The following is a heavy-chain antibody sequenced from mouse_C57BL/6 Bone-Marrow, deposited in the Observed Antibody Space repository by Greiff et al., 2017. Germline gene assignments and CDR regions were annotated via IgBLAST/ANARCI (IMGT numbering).Heavy chain of an antibody. CDR1: GYTFTDYY. J-gene: IGHJ3*01. Sequence: HVQLQQSGAELVRPGASVKLSCKASGYTFTDYYINWVKQRPGQGLEWIARIYPGSGNTYYNEKFKGKATLTAEKSSSTAYMQLSSLTSEDSAVYFCDSNYGAYWGQGTLVTVSA. CDR2: IYPGSGNT. CDR3: DSNYGAY. V-gene: IGHV1-76*01. D-gene: IGHD2-5*01.